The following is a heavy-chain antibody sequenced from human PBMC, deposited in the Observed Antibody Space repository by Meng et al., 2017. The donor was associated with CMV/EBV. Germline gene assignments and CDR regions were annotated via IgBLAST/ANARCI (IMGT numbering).Heavy chain of an antibody. CDR1: GFTFSSYG. Sequence: LSLTCAASGFTFSSYGMHWVRQAPGKGLEWVAFIRYDGSNKYYADSVKGRFTISRDNSKNTLYLQMNSLRAEDTAVYYCAKLRRDYIYYYYGMDVWGQGTTVTVSS. D-gene: IGHD4/OR15-4a*01. J-gene: IGHJ6*02. CDR2: IRYDGSNK. CDR3: AKLRRDYIYYYYGMDV. V-gene: IGHV3-30*02.